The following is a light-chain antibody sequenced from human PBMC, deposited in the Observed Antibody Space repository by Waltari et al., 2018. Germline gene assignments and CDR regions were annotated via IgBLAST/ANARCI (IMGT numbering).Light chain of an antibody. CDR3: NSYAGSSAWV. V-gene: IGLV2-14*01. CDR2: VVS. Sequence: QSALTQPASVSGSPGQSITISCTGTSSDVGFYNYVSWYHQHPGKAPKLMIYVVSVGPYGGLNRFSGSKSGNTASLTISGLQAEDDADYYCNSYAGSSAWVFGGGTKLTVL. J-gene: IGLJ3*02. CDR1: SSDVGFYNY.